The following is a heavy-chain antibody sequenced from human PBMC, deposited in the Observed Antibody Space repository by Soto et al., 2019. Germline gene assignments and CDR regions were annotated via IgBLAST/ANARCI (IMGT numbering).Heavy chain of an antibody. J-gene: IGHJ6*02. V-gene: IGHV3-7*03. CDR1: GFTFSNSW. Sequence: GGALRLSSAASGFTFSNSWMSWVRQAPGKGLEWVANIKEDGSEKDYVDPVKGRFTITRDSAKNSRYLQINNLTAQAPDAYLSTTKRFGMDAWGQGTTVTVSS. CDR2: IKEDGSEK. CDR3: TTKRFGMDA.